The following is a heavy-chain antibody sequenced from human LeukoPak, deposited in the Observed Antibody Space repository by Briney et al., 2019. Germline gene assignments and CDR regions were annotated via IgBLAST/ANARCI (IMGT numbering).Heavy chain of an antibody. V-gene: IGHV3-30*02. CDR1: GFTFSSYG. J-gene: IGHJ6*03. CDR2: IRYDGSNK. Sequence: GGSLRLSCAASGFTFSSYGMHWVRQAPGKGLEWVAFIRYDGSNKYYADSVKGRFTISGDNSKNTLYLQMNSLRAEDTAVYYCAKHGKRYGEVVPAADYYYYMDVWGKGTTVTISS. CDR3: AKHGKRYGEVVPAADYYYYMDV. D-gene: IGHD2-2*01.